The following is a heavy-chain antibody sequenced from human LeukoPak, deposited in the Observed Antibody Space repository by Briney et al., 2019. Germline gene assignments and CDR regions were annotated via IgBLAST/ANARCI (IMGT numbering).Heavy chain of an antibody. V-gene: IGHV3-7*03. D-gene: IGHD2-15*01. Sequence: GGSLRLSCAASGFTFSSYWMSWVRQAPGKGLEWVANIKQDGSEKYYVDSVKGRFTISRDNAKNSLYLQMNSLRAEDTAVYYCASWEVVVAARTMDVWGQGTTVTVSS. CDR3: ASWEVVVAARTMDV. J-gene: IGHJ6*02. CDR2: IKQDGSEK. CDR1: GFTFSSYW.